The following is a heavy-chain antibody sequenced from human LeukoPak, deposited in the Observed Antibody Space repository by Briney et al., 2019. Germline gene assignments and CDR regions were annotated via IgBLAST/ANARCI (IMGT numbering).Heavy chain of an antibody. J-gene: IGHJ1*01. CDR1: GFTFSSHA. CDR3: AKEKLAYCGDDCFGKNFQD. D-gene: IGHD2-21*02. V-gene: IGHV3-23*01. Sequence: GGSLRLSCAASGFTFSSHAMSWVRQAPGKGLEWVSVITGSGSRTDYVDSVKGRFTISRDNLKNTLYLQMNSLRVEDTAVYFCAKEKLAYCGDDCFGKNFQDWGQGTLVTVSS. CDR2: ITGSGSRT.